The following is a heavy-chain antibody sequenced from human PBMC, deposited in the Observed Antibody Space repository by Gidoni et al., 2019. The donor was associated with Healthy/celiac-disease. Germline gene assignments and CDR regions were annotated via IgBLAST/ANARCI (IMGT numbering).Heavy chain of an antibody. D-gene: IGHD2-2*01. CDR3: ARGVVVVPAASKNGMDV. CDR1: GGSFSGYY. J-gene: IGHJ6*02. Sequence: QVELQQWGAGLLKPSETLSLTCAVYGGSFSGYYWSWIRQPPGKGLEWIGEINHSGSTNYNPSIKSRVTISVDTSKNEFSLKLSSVTAANTAVYYCARGVVVVPAASKNGMDVWGQGTTVTVSS. V-gene: IGHV4-34*01. CDR2: INHSGST.